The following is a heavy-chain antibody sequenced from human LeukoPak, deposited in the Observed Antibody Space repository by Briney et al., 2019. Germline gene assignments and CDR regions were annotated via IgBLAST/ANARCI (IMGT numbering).Heavy chain of an antibody. CDR3: ARVIRRLTYYFDY. J-gene: IGHJ4*02. CDR1: GGSISSLY. D-gene: IGHD6-25*01. Sequence: SETLSLTCSVSGGSISSLYWSWIRQPPGKGLEWIGYIYYTGSTNYNPSLKSRVTMFVDMSKNQFSLRLSSVTAADTAVYYCARVIRRLTYYFDYWGQGTLVTVSS. CDR2: IYYTGST. V-gene: IGHV4-59*01.